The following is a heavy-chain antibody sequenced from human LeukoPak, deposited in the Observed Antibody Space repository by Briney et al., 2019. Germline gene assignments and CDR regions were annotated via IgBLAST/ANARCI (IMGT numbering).Heavy chain of an antibody. V-gene: IGHV1-46*01. D-gene: IGHD6-19*01. Sequence: GASVKVSCKASGSTFTSYYMHWVRQAPGQGPEWMGVINPDGGSTSYAQKFQGRVTMTRDTSTSTVYMELSTLRSEDTAVYYCARAVADFDYWGQGTLVTVSS. CDR1: GSTFTSYY. J-gene: IGHJ4*02. CDR2: INPDGGST. CDR3: ARAVADFDY.